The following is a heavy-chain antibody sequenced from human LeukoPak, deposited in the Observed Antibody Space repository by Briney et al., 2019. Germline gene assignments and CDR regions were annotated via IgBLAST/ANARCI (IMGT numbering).Heavy chain of an antibody. D-gene: IGHD3-22*01. Sequence: SETLSLTCAVYGGSFSGYYWSWIRQPPGKGLEWIGEINHSGSTNYNPSLKSRVTISVDTSKNQFSLKLSSVTAADTAVYYCARAYDSSGYLDAFDIWGQGTIVTVSS. V-gene: IGHV4-34*01. CDR1: GGSFSGYY. CDR2: INHSGST. J-gene: IGHJ3*02. CDR3: ARAYDSSGYLDAFDI.